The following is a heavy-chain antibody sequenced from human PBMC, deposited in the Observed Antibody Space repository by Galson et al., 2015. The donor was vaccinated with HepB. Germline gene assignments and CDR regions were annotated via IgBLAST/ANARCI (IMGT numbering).Heavy chain of an antibody. Sequence: SLRLSCAASGFTFSSYAMNWVRQAPGKGLDWVSYISSSSGTIHYTDSVKGRFTISRDNAKNSLYLRMNSLRGEDTAVYYCVGDTSRVGFGVGDAFDIWAKGRWSPSLQ. D-gene: IGHD3-10*01. CDR2: ISSSSGTI. CDR1: GFTFSSYA. J-gene: IGHJ3*02. V-gene: IGHV3-48*04. CDR3: VGDTSRVGFGVGDAFDI.